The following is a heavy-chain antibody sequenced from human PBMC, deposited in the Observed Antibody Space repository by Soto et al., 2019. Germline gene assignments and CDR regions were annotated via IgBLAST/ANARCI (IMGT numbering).Heavy chain of an antibody. CDR1: GFAFGNYS. CDR3: ARKPVTPHGWFDS. D-gene: IGHD2-2*01. V-gene: IGHV3-21*01. CDR2: INYAGSYF. J-gene: IGHJ5*01. Sequence: GGSLRLSCAASGFAFGNYSMNWVRQAPGKGLEWVSSINYAGSYFLYADSVEGRFTISRDNAANSLYLQMNSLRAEDTAVYYCARKPVTPHGWFDSWGQGSLVTVS.